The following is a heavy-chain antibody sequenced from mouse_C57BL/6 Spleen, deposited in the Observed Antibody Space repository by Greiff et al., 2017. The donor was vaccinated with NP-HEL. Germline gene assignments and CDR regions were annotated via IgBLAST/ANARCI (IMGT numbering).Heavy chain of an antibody. D-gene: IGHD1-1*01. J-gene: IGHJ1*03. CDR1: GYTFTSYW. CDR2: IHPNSGST. Sequence: VQLQQPGAELVKPGASVKLSCKASGYTFTSYWMHWVKQRPGQGLEWIGMIHPNSGSTNYNEKFKSKATLTVDKSSSTAYMQLSSLTSEDSAVYYCARSIYYGSSNWYFDVWGTGTTVTVSS. V-gene: IGHV1-64*01. CDR3: ARSIYYGSSNWYFDV.